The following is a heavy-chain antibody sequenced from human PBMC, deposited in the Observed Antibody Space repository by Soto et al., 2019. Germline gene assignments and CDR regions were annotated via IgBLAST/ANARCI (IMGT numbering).Heavy chain of an antibody. D-gene: IGHD1-26*01. Sequence: QVQLVQSGAEVKKPGSSVKVSCKASEGTFSSYAISWVRQAPGQGLEWMGGIIPIFGTANYAQKFQGGVTITADESTSTAYMELSSLRSEETAVYYCARDGREGAWFAPWGQGTLVTVSS. CDR2: IIPIFGTA. CDR3: ARDGREGAWFAP. V-gene: IGHV1-69*01. J-gene: IGHJ5*02. CDR1: EGTFSSYA.